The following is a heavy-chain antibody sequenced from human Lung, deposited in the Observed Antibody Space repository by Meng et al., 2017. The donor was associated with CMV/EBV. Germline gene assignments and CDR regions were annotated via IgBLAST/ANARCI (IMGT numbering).Heavy chain of an antibody. CDR3: ARDEPPIGPGGPTRYFQH. CDR1: GFSFSSYS. Sequence: GGSLRLXCAASGFSFSSYSLNWVRQAPGKGLEWVSSISCTSNYIYYADSVEGRFSISRDNAKNSVHLQMNSLRADDSAVYYCARDEPPIGPGGPTRYFQHWGQGTLVTVSS. V-gene: IGHV3-21*01. J-gene: IGHJ1*01. D-gene: IGHD6-13*01. CDR2: ISCTSNYI.